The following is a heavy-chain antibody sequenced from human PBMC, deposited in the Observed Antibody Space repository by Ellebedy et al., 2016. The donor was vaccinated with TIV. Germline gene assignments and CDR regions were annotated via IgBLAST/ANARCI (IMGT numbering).Heavy chain of an antibody. CDR2: IYSGGST. CDR1: GFTVGNNY. CDR3: GRDVGP. V-gene: IGHV3-53*01. J-gene: IGHJ5*02. Sequence: GESLKISXAASGFTVGNNYMMWVRLAPGKGLKWVSLIYSGGSTYYADSVRGRFTISRDSSKNTLFLQMNSLRVEDTAVYYCGRDVGPWGQGTLVTVSS.